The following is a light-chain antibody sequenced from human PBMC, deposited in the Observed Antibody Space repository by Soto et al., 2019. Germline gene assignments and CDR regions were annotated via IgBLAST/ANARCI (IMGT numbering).Light chain of an antibody. CDR1: QSISSW. CDR2: DAS. CDR3: QQYNSYSPYT. V-gene: IGKV1-5*01. J-gene: IGKJ2*01. Sequence: DIQMTQSPSTLSASVGDRVTITCRARQSISSWLAWYQQKPGKAPKLLIYDASSLESGVPSRFSGSGSGTEFTLTISRLQPDDFATYYCQQYNSYSPYTFGQGTKLEIK.